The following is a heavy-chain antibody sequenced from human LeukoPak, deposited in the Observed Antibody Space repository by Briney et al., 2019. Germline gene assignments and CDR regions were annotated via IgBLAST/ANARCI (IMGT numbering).Heavy chain of an antibody. CDR1: GFTFSSYA. D-gene: IGHD6-19*01. CDR3: AKDLPPRVAGTDDY. Sequence: GGSLRLSCAASGFTFSSYAMSWVRQAPGKGLEWVSAISGSGGCTYYADSVKGRFTISRDNSKNTLYLQMNSLRAEDTAVYYCAKDLPPRVAGTDDYWGQGTLVTVSS. V-gene: IGHV3-23*01. CDR2: ISGSGGCT. J-gene: IGHJ4*02.